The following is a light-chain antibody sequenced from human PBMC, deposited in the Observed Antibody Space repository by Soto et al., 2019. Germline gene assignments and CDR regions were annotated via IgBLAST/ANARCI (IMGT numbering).Light chain of an antibody. Sequence: QSALTQPASVSGSPGQSITISCTGTSSDVGGYNFVSWYQQHPGKAPKLMIYEVSNRPSGVSTRFSGFKSGNTASLTISGLQADDEADYYCSSHTSSSTRVFGTGTKVTVL. CDR3: SSHTSSSTRV. CDR1: SSDVGGYNF. V-gene: IGLV2-14*01. J-gene: IGLJ1*01. CDR2: EVS.